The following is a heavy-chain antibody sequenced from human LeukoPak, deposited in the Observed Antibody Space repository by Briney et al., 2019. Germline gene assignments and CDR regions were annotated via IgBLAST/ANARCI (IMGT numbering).Heavy chain of an antibody. V-gene: IGHV3-21*01. J-gene: IGHJ3*02. Sequence: NPGGSLRLSCAPSGFTFSSYRMNCDRHAPGKGLEWVSSISSISSYIYYADSVKGRFTISRDNAKNSLYLQMNSLRAEDTAVYYCARSEGYCSGGSCYVDAFDIWGQGTMVTVSS. CDR3: ARSEGYCSGGSCYVDAFDI. D-gene: IGHD2-15*01. CDR1: GFTFSSYR. CDR2: ISSISSYI.